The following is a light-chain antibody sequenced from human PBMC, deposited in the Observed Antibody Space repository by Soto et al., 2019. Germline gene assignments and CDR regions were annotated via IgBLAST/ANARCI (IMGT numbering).Light chain of an antibody. V-gene: IGLV2-11*01. J-gene: IGLJ1*01. CDR3: CSYAGSYTGV. CDR1: SSDVGGYNY. Sequence: QSALTQPRSVSGSPGQSVTISCTGTSSDVGGYNYVSWYQQLPGKAPKLMIYDVSKRPSGVPDRFSGSKSGNTASLTISGLQAEDEADYYCCSYAGSYTGVFGTGTKVTVL. CDR2: DVS.